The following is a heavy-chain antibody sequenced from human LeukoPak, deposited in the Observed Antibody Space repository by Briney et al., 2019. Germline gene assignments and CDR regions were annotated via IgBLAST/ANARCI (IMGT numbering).Heavy chain of an antibody. V-gene: IGHV1-18*01. J-gene: IGHJ4*01. CDR1: GYTFSNYG. Sequence: ASVKVSCKPSGYTFSNYGISWVRQAPGQGLEWMGWITAYNGNRLYAQRFQGRITLTTDTSTSTSYMELTSLEYDDTAIYYCARDNDKVVDHWGQGTLVTVSS. CDR3: ARDNDKVVDH. D-gene: IGHD1-1*01. CDR2: ITAYNGNR.